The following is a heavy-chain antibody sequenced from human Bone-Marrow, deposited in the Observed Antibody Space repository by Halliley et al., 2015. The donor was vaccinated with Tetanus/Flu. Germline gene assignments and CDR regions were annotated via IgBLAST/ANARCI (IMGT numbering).Heavy chain of an antibody. CDR1: GVSLTSSSYY. J-gene: IGHJ4*02. V-gene: IGHV4-39*01. CDR3: ARVEGSGWNY. Sequence: TLSLTCTVSGVSLTSSSYYWGWIRQPPGKGLEWIGSLYYSGSTYYNPSLKSRLTISIDTSENQFSLKLSSVTAADTAIYYCARVEGSGWNYWGQGTLVTISS. D-gene: IGHD6-19*01. CDR2: LYYSGST.